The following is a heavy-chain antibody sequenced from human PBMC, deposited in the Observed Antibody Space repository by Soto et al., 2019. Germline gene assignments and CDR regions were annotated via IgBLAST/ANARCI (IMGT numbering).Heavy chain of an antibody. CDR2: IYSGGST. CDR3: ARVGGGYYYDSSGPSDAAFDI. Sequence: RRLSCAASGFTVSSNYMSWVRQAPGKGLEWVSVIYSGGSTYYADSVKGRFTISRDNSKNTLYLQMNSLRAEDTAVYYCARVGGGYYYDSSGPSDAAFDIWGQGTMVTVSS. V-gene: IGHV3-53*01. J-gene: IGHJ3*02. D-gene: IGHD3-22*01. CDR1: GFTVSSNY.